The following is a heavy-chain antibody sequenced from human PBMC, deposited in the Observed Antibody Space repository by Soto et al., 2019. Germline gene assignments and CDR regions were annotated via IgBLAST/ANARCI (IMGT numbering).Heavy chain of an antibody. CDR2: IYYDGTTK. V-gene: IGHV3-33*01. J-gene: IGHJ5*01. CDR1: GFPFHASG. D-gene: IGHD3-10*01. CDR3: ARGSGGADS. Sequence: LVESGGGVVQPGTSLTLSCAASGFPFHASGLQWLRQPPGKGLECVAVIYYDGTTKYYADSVKGRFTISRDNSKTSVYLQMNRLTVNDTAVYYCARGSGGADSWGQGTLVTV.